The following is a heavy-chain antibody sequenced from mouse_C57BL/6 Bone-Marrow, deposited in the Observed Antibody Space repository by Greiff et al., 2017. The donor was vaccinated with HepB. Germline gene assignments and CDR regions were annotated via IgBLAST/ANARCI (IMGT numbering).Heavy chain of an antibody. CDR2: SRNKANDYTT. CDR3: ARDAPITTVVAHWYFDV. V-gene: IGHV7-1*01. Sequence: EVKLMESGGGLVQSGRSLRLSCATSGFTFSDFYMEWVRQAPGKGLEWIAASRNKANDYTTEYSASVKGRFIVSRDTSQSILYLQMHALRAEDTAIYYCARDAPITTVVAHWYFDVWGTGTTVTVSS. J-gene: IGHJ1*03. CDR1: GFTFSDFY. D-gene: IGHD1-1*01.